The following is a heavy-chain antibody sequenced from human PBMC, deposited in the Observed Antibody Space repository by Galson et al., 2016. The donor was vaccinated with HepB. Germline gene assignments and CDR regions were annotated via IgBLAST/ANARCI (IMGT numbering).Heavy chain of an antibody. CDR3: ASHGESGRLIGTYYYGMDV. CDR2: IYNGGST. V-gene: IGHV4-59*01. D-gene: IGHD3-16*02. J-gene: IGHJ6*02. CDR1: GGSISTYY. Sequence: ETLSLTCTVSGGSISTYYWSWVRQPPGKGLEWIGYIYNGGSTNYNPSLKIRVTISVDTSKNQFSLKLSSVTAADTAVYYCASHGESGRLIGTYYYGMDVWGQGTTLIVSS.